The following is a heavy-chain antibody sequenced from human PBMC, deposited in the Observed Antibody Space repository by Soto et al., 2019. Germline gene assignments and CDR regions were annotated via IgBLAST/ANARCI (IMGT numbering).Heavy chain of an antibody. CDR2: ISYDGSNK. D-gene: IGHD6-19*01. J-gene: IGHJ4*02. CDR3: AKDSPGIEWLVPPSFDY. CDR1: GFTFSSYG. V-gene: IGHV3-30*18. Sequence: GGSLRLSCAASGFTFSSYGMHWVRQAPGKGLEWVAVISYDGSNKYYADSVKGRFTISRDNSKNTLYLQMNSLRAEDTAVYYCAKDSPGIEWLVPPSFDYWGQGTLVTVSS.